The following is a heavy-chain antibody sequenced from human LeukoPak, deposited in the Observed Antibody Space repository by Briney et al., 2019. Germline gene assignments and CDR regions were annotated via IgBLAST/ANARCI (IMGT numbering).Heavy chain of an antibody. D-gene: IGHD6-19*01. Sequence: PSETLSLTRTVSGGSISSYYWSWIRQPPGKGLEWIGNIYYSGSTNYNPSLKSRVTISVDTSKNQFSLKLSSVTAADTAVYYCASGGWNFDYWGQGTLVTVSS. CDR1: GGSISSYY. CDR3: ASGGWNFDY. V-gene: IGHV4-59*08. J-gene: IGHJ4*02. CDR2: IYYSGST.